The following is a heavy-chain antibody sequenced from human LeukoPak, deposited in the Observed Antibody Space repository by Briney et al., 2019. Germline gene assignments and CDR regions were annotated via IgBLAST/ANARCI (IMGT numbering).Heavy chain of an antibody. CDR1: GFTVSSNY. V-gene: IGHV3-53*04. J-gene: IGHJ3*02. Sequence: GGSLRLSCAASGFTVSSNYMSWVRQAPGKGLEWVSVIYSGGSAYYADSVKGRFTISRHNSKNTLYLQMNSLRAEDTAVYYCASSSGWYGDAFDIWGQGTMVTVSS. CDR2: IYSGGSA. D-gene: IGHD6-19*01. CDR3: ASSSGWYGDAFDI.